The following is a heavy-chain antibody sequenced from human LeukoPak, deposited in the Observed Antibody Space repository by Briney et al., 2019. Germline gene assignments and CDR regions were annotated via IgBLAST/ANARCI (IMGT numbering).Heavy chain of an antibody. CDR1: GLFLNKYA. D-gene: IGHD5-12*01. CDR3: VKGGYDYVEVAYVYF. Sequence: PGWSVRLSRPASGLFLNKYAMSWLRQAPAKGLEGVSIIIASRDSTFYAGSVKGRFTIYRDNSKNTLYLQMNSIRVEDTAVYYCVKGGYDYVEVAYVYFWGQGTLIAVSS. CDR2: IIASRDST. J-gene: IGHJ4*01. V-gene: IGHV3-23*01.